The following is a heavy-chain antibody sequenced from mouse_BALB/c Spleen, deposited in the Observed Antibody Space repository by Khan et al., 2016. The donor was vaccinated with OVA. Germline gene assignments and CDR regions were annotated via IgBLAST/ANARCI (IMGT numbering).Heavy chain of an antibody. D-gene: IGHD1-2*01. CDR3: ARRNYFGYTFAY. CDR1: GYTFTDYY. J-gene: IGHJ3*01. V-gene: IGHV1-77*01. CDR2: ISPGSGDT. Sequence: QVQLQQSGAELARPGASVKLSCKASGYTFTDYYINWVKQRTGQGLEGIGEISPGSGDTYYNERFKGKATLTADKSASTAYKQHGSLTAEASEVYFCARRNYFGYTFAYWGQGTLVTVSA.